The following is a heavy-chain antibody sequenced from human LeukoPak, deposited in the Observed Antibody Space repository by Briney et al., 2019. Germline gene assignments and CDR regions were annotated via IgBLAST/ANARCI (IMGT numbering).Heavy chain of an antibody. CDR3: AKASYSSGWYTR. CDR2: IRYDGSNK. J-gene: IGHJ4*02. CDR1: GFTFSSYG. V-gene: IGHV3-30*02. D-gene: IGHD6-19*01. Sequence: GGSLRLSCAASGFTFSSYGMHWVRQAPGKGLEGVAFIRYDGSNKYYADSVKGRFTISRDNSKNTLYLQMNSLRAEDTAVYYCAKASYSSGWYTRWGQGTLVTVSS.